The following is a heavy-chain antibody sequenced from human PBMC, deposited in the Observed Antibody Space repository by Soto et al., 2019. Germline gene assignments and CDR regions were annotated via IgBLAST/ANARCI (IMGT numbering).Heavy chain of an antibody. J-gene: IGHJ6*02. CDR3: ARDYYDFWYGYYGVPPSDYYYGMDV. CDR1: GGSISNDNYF. D-gene: IGHD3-3*01. Sequence: QLQLQESGPGLVRPSESLSLTCTVSGGSISNDNYFWGWIRQPPGKGLEWIGRIHYRGSASYNPSLRSRVSIYVDTSKNQFSLRLSSVTAADTAVYYCARDYYDFWYGYYGVPPSDYYYGMDVWGQGTTVTVSS. V-gene: IGHV4-39*01. CDR2: IHYRGSA.